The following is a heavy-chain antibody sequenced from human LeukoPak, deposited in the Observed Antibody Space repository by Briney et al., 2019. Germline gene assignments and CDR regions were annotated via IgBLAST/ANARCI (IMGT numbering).Heavy chain of an antibody. V-gene: IGHV3-21*01. CDR1: GFTFSSYN. CDR2: ISSSSSYI. CDR3: AREMSRGLITPGRGYFDY. J-gene: IGHJ4*02. Sequence: GGSLRLSCAASGFTFSSYNMNWVRQAPGKGLEWVSSISSSSSYIYYADSVKGRFTISRDNAKNSLYLQMNSLRAEDTAVYYCAREMSRGLITPGRGYFDYWGQGTLVTVSS. D-gene: IGHD4-23*01.